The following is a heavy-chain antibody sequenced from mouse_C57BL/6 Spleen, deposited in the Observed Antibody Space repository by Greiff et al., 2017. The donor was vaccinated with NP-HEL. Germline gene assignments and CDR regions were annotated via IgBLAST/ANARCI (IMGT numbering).Heavy chain of an antibody. J-gene: IGHJ2*01. Sequence: VKLVESGPGLVAPSQSLSITCTVSGFSLTSYGVHWVRQPPGKGLEWLGVIWAGGSTNYNSARMARLSISKDNYKSQVCLKMNRLQTDDTAMYYCARLEDIWCQGTTLTVSS. CDR2: IWAGGST. D-gene: IGHD1-3*01. CDR3: ARLEDI. CDR1: GFSLTSYG. V-gene: IGHV2-9*02.